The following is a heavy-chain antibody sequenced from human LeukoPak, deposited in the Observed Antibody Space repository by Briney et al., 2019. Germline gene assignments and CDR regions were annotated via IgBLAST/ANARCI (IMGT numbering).Heavy chain of an antibody. CDR2: IYYSGST. Sequence: KSSETLSLTCTVSGGSISSSSYYWGWIRQPPGKGLEWIGSIYYSGSTYYNPSLKSRVTISVDTSKNQFSLKLSSVTAADTAVYYCAFLPRIAAANGDYYYYGMDVWGQGTTVTVSS. D-gene: IGHD6-13*01. J-gene: IGHJ6*02. CDR3: AFLPRIAAANGDYYYYGMDV. V-gene: IGHV4-39*01. CDR1: GGSISSSSYY.